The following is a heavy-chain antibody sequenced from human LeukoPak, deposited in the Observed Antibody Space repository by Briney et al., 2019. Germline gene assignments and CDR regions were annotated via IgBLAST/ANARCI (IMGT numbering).Heavy chain of an antibody. CDR3: ARDPDYYDSSGYYLGAFDI. CDR1: GYTFTGYY. CDR2: INPNSGGT. Sequence: ASVKVSCTASGYTFTGYYMHWVRQAPGQGLEWMGWINPNSGGTNYAQKFQGRVTMTRDTSISTAYMELSRLRSDDTAVYYCARDPDYYDSSGYYLGAFDIWGQGTMVTVSS. V-gene: IGHV1-2*02. D-gene: IGHD3-22*01. J-gene: IGHJ3*02.